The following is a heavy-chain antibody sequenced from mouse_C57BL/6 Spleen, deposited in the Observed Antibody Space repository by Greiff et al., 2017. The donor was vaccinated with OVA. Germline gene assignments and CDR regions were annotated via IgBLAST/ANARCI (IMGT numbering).Heavy chain of an antibody. V-gene: IGHV1-82*01. CDR3: AREEDDYGWFAY. D-gene: IGHD2-4*01. Sequence: QVQLQQSGPELVKPGASVKISCKASGYAFSSSWMNWVKQRPGKGLEWIGRIYPGDGDTNYNGKFKGKATLTADKSSSTAYMQLSSLTSEDSAVYFCAREEDDYGWFAYWGQGTLVTVSA. CDR1: GYAFSSSW. J-gene: IGHJ3*01. CDR2: IYPGDGDT.